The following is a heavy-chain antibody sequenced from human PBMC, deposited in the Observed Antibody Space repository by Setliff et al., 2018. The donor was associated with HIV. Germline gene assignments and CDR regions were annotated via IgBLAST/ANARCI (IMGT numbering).Heavy chain of an antibody. CDR1: GFAFVSYA. CDR2: ISYDGNNE. V-gene: IGHV3-30*04. J-gene: IGHJ4*02. D-gene: IGHD4-17*01. CDR3: ARVPYGDFVPYYFDY. Sequence: GESPKISCAASGFAFVSYAMHWVRQAPGKGLEWVASISYDGNNEKYRDSVKGRFTISRDNFMDTVSLQMNSLRAEDTAVYYCARVPYGDFVPYYFDYWGQGALVTVS.